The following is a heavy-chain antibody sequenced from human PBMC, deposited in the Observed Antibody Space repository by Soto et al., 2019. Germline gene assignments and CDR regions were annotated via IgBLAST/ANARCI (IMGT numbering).Heavy chain of an antibody. CDR2: INHSGST. Sequence: SETLSLTCAVYGGSFSGYYWSWIRQPPGKGLEWIGEINHSGSTNYNPSLKSRVTISVDTSKNQFSLKLSSVTAADTAVYYCARGPVVEWLLGWTERDYYYYYYMDVWGKGTTVTVSS. V-gene: IGHV4-34*01. J-gene: IGHJ6*03. D-gene: IGHD3-3*01. CDR1: GGSFSGYY. CDR3: ARGPVVEWLLGWTERDYYYYYYMDV.